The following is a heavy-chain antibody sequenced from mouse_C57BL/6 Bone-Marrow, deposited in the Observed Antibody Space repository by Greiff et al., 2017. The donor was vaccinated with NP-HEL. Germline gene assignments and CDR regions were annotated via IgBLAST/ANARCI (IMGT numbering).Heavy chain of an antibody. V-gene: IGHV1-26*01. CDR1: GYTFTDYY. Sequence: EVKLVESGPELVKPGASVKISCKASGYTFTDYYMNWVKQSHGKSLEWIGDINPNNGGTSYNQKFKGKATLTVDKSSSTAYMELRSLTSEDSAVYYCARITTGYFDYWGQGTTLTVSS. CDR2: INPNNGGT. J-gene: IGHJ2*01. D-gene: IGHD1-1*01. CDR3: ARITTGYFDY.